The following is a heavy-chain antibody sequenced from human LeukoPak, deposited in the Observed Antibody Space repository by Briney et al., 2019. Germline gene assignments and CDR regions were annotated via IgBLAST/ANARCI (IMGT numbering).Heavy chain of an antibody. J-gene: IGHJ4*02. V-gene: IGHV3-11*01. CDR3: EAGYGSGSYSV. Sequence: GRSLRLSCAASGFTFNDFSDYYLSWIRQAPGKGLEWISYISVSVSTISHADSVKGRFAISRDNAKKSLSLQMDSLRAEDTAVYYCEAGYGSGSYSVWGQGTLVTVSS. D-gene: IGHD3-10*01. CDR1: GFTFNDFSDYY. CDR2: ISVSVSTI.